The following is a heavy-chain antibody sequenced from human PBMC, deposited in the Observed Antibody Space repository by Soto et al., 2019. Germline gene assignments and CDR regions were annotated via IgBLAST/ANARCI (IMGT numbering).Heavy chain of an antibody. J-gene: IGHJ6*02. D-gene: IGHD6-6*01. CDR2: INPNSGGT. Sequence: ASVKVSCKASGYTFTGYYMHWVRQAPGQGLEWMGWINPNSGGTNYAQKFQGRVTMTRDTSISTAYMELSRLRSDDTAVYYCAREALSVAARYYYYSGMDVWGQGTTVTVSS. CDR1: GYTFTGYY. V-gene: IGHV1-2*02. CDR3: AREALSVAARYYYYSGMDV.